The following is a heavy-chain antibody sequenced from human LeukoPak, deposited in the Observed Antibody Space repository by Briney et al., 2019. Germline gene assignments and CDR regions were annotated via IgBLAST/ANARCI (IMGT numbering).Heavy chain of an antibody. J-gene: IGHJ4*02. Sequence: SETLSLTCTVSGGSSSAYYYTWIRQPPGKGLEWIGLIYNSGSTNYNPSLKSRVIISADTSKNQFSLKLTSVTAADTAVYYCAREFSDWGQGTLVTVCS. D-gene: IGHD6-19*01. CDR3: AREFSD. CDR1: GGSSSAYY. V-gene: IGHV4-59*01. CDR2: IYNSGST.